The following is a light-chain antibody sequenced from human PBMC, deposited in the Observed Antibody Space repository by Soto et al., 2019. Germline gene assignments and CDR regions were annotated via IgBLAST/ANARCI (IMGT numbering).Light chain of an antibody. CDR1: QSVDSGY. CDR2: GIS. CDR3: QQYDGSPLT. J-gene: IGKJ2*01. V-gene: IGKV3-20*01. Sequence: EIVLTQSPGALSLSPGARATLSCRASQSVDSGYLAWYQQRPGQAPRLLMYGISFRGTGISDRFRGSGSGTDFNLTISRLEPEDSAVYFCQQYDGSPLTFGQGTKVE.